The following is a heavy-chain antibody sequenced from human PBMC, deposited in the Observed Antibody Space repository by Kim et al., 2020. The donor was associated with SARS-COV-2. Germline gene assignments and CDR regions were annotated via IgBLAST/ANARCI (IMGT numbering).Heavy chain of an antibody. CDR2: ISYDGSNK. Sequence: GGSLRLSCAASGFTFSSYGMHWVRQAPGKGLEWVAVISYDGSNKYYADSVKGRFTISRDNSKNTLYLQMNSLRAEDTAVYYCAKVGPTWIQLWEIDYWGQGTRVTVSS. D-gene: IGHD5-18*01. J-gene: IGHJ4*02. V-gene: IGHV3-30*18. CDR3: AKVGPTWIQLWEIDY. CDR1: GFTFSSYG.